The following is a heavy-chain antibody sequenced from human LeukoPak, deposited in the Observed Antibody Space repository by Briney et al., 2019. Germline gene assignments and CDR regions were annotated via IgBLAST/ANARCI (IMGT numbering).Heavy chain of an antibody. Sequence: SETLSLTCTVSGGSISSSSYYWGWIRQPPGKGLGWIGSIYYSGSTYYNPSLKSRVTISVDTSKNQFSLKLSSVTAADTAVYYCARNLVFDYWGQGTLVTVPS. J-gene: IGHJ4*02. V-gene: IGHV4-39*01. CDR2: IYYSGST. CDR3: ARNLVFDY. CDR1: GGSISSSSYY.